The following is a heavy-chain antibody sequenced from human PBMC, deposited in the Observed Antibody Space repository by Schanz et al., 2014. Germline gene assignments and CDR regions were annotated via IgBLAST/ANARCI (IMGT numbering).Heavy chain of an antibody. CDR3: AKAAYDANYSGGPLWYYFDN. J-gene: IGHJ4*02. D-gene: IGHD4-4*01. CDR1: GFTFSSYA. Sequence: QVQLVESGGGVVQPGRSLRLSCAASGFTFSSYAMHWVRQTPGKGLEWVAVISHDLNYKYYTDSVKGRFTISRDNSKDTLYLQMNSLRTEDTAVYYCAKAAYDANYSGGPLWYYFDNWGQGTLVTVSS. CDR2: ISHDLNYK. V-gene: IGHV3-30*18.